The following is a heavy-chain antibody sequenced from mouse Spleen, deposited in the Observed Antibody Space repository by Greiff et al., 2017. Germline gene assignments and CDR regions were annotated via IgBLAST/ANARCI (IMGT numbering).Heavy chain of an antibody. CDR1: GFTFSSYA. CDR2: INSNGGST. Sequence: EVMLVESGGGLVKPGGSLKLSCAASGFTFSSYAMSWVRQTPEKRLEWVAAINSNGGSTYYPDTVKDRFTISRDNAKNTLYLQMSSLRSEDTALYYCARRLLYMDYWGQGTSVTVSS. CDR3: ARRLLYMDY. V-gene: IGHV5-6-2*01. J-gene: IGHJ4*01. D-gene: IGHD2-12*01.